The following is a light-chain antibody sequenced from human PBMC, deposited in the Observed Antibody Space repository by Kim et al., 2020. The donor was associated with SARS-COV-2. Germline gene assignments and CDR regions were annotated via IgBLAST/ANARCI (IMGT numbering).Light chain of an antibody. J-gene: IGLJ3*02. CDR2: EVS. CDR1: SSDVGGYNY. V-gene: IGLV2-8*01. Sequence: QSALTQPPSASGSPGQSVTISCTGTSSDVGGYNYVSWYQQHPGKAPKLMIYEVSKRPSGVPDRFSGSKSGNTASLTVSGLQAEDEAEYYCSSYAGSNRGVFGGGTQLTVL. CDR3: SSYAGSNRGV.